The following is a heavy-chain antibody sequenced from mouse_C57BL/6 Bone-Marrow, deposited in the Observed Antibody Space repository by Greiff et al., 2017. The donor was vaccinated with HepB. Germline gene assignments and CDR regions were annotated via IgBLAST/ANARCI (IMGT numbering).Heavy chain of an antibody. J-gene: IGHJ4*01. CDR1: GYTFTSYW. CDR2: INPSNGGT. V-gene: IGHV1-53*01. CDR3: ARKAGKYYAMEY. D-gene: IGHD6-1*01. Sequence: VQLQQPGTELVKPGASVKLSCKASGYTFTSYWMHWVKQRPGQGLEWIGNINPSNGGTNYNEKFKSKATMTVDKSSSTSYMQLSSRQSEDSAVYCCARKAGKYYAMEYWGQGTSVTASS.